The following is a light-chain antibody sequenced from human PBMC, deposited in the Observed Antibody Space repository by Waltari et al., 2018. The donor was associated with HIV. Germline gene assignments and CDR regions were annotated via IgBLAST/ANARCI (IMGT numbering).Light chain of an antibody. CDR3: QQYNNWPPLT. CDR1: QMVRSN. V-gene: IGKV3-15*01. Sequence: EIVMTQSPATLSVSPGERASLPCRASQMVRSNLVLYQQKPGQAPRLLIYGASTRATGVPARVSGIGSGTEFTLTISSLQSEDFAVYYCQQYNNWPPLTFGGGTKVEVK. CDR2: GAS. J-gene: IGKJ4*01.